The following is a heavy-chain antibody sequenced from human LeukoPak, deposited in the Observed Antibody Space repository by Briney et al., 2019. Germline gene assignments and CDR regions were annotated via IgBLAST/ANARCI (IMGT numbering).Heavy chain of an antibody. CDR2: IWYDGSNK. J-gene: IGHJ4*02. D-gene: IGHD4-17*01. CDR3: AKLHDYGDYDVGYFDY. V-gene: IGHV3-33*06. Sequence: AGGSLRLSCAASGFTFSSYGMHWVRQAPGKGLEWVAVIWYDGSNKYYADSVKGRFTISRDNSKNTLYLQMNSLRAEDTAVYYCAKLHDYGDYDVGYFDYWGQGTLITVSS. CDR1: GFTFSSYG.